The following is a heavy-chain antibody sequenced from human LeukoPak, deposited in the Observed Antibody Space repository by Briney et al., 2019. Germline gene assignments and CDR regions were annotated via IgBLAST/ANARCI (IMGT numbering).Heavy chain of an antibody. Sequence: PGGSLRPSCAASGFTFSSYAMSWVRQAPGKGLEWVAVISYDGSNKYYEDSVKGRFTISRDNSKNTLYLQMNSLRAEDTAVYYCARGLTMVQGGFDPWGQGTLVTVSS. V-gene: IGHV3-30*04. CDR2: ISYDGSNK. J-gene: IGHJ5*02. D-gene: IGHD3-10*01. CDR3: ARGLTMVQGGFDP. CDR1: GFTFSSYA.